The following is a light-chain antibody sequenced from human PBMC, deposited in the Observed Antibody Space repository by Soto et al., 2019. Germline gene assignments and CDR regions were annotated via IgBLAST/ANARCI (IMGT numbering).Light chain of an antibody. J-gene: IGKJ4*01. CDR2: DAS. Sequence: EIVMTQSPATLSVSPGERATLSSGAIRGVISNLAWYRQKPGQAPRLLISDASTRATGVPARFSGSGSGTEFTLTISSLQSEDSGIYYCQQYNFWPPLTFGGGTKVEIK. CDR1: RGVISN. CDR3: QQYNFWPPLT. V-gene: IGKV3-15*01.